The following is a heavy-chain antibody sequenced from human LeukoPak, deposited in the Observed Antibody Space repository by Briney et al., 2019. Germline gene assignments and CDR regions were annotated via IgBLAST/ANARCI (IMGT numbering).Heavy chain of an antibody. D-gene: IGHD3-10*01. J-gene: IGHJ4*02. CDR2: IYSSGST. CDR1: GGSLSSYY. CDR3: ARTSARGAQFDY. Sequence: SETLSLTCSVSGGSLSSYYWSWIRQPAGKGLGWIGRIYSSGSTNYNPSLKTRVTMSLDTSKNQFSLNLTTVTAADTAVYYCARTSARGAQFDYWGQGTLVTVSS. V-gene: IGHV4-4*07.